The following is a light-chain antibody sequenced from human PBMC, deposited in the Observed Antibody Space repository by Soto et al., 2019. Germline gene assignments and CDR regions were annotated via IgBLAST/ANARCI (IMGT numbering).Light chain of an antibody. CDR1: QNIDSY. V-gene: IGKV1-39*01. Sequence: IQLTQSPSSLSASVGDRVTVSCRSSQNIDSYLNWYVQRPGKAPELLIYSTSNLKSGVPSRFRGSGSGTHFSLTISGLQSEDFATYYCQQSSNIPWTFGQGTKVEIK. CDR2: STS. CDR3: QQSSNIPWT. J-gene: IGKJ1*01.